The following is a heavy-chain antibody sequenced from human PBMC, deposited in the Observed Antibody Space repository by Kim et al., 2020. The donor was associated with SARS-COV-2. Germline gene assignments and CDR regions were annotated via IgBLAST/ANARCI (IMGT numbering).Heavy chain of an antibody. CDR3: ARQGESSGYYYNVHSY. CDR2: IYYSGST. V-gene: IGHV4-39*01. Sequence: SETLSLTCTVSGGSISSSSYYWGWIRQPPGKGLEWIGIIYYSGSTYYNPSLKSRVTISVDTSKNQFSLKLSSVTAADTAVYYCARQGESSGYYYNVHSYWGQGTLVTVSS. CDR1: GGSISSSSYY. D-gene: IGHD3-22*01. J-gene: IGHJ4*02.